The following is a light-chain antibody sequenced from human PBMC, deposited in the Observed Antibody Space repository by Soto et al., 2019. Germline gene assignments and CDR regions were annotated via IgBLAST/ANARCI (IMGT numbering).Light chain of an antibody. CDR1: QSISNF. Sequence: KYTQTPSSLSASVGDRVTITCRASQSISNFLHWYQQKPGKAPKLLIYAASSLASGVPARFSGSGSGTEFSLTISSLQSEDFAFYYCQQYNNWPPWTFGQGTKVDIK. CDR2: AAS. J-gene: IGKJ1*01. V-gene: IGKV1D-13*01. CDR3: QQYNNWPPWT.